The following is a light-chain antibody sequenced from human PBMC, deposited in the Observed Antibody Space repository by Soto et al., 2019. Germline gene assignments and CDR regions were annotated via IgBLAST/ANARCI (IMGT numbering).Light chain of an antibody. J-gene: IGLJ1*01. Sequence: QSVLTQPPSASGTPGQRVTISCSGSSSNIGTYGVNWYQQLPGTAPKFLIYSNNLRPSGVPDRFSGSKSGTSASLAISGLQSEDEADYYCCSLTTSHTYVFGSGTKLTVL. V-gene: IGLV1-44*01. CDR1: SSNIGTYG. CDR2: SNN. CDR3: CSLTTSHTYV.